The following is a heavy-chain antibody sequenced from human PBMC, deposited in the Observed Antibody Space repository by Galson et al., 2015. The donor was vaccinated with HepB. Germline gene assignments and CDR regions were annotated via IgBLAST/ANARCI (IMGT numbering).Heavy chain of an antibody. D-gene: IGHD6-13*01. J-gene: IGHJ6*02. CDR1: GFTFSDYY. CDR2: ISSSSSYT. V-gene: IGHV3-11*06. Sequence: SLRLSCAASGFTFSDYYMSWIRQAPGKGLEWVSYISSSSSYTNYADSVKGRFTISRDNAKNSLYLQMNSLRAEDTAVYYCARDGIAAEENYYYYYGMDVWGQGTTVTVSS. CDR3: ARDGIAAEENYYYYYGMDV.